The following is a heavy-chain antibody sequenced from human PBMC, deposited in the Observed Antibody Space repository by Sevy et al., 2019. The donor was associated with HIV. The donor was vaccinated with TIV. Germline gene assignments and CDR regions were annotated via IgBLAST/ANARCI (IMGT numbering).Heavy chain of an antibody. CDR3: AKLQSAFDFWSGYYPGY. Sequence: GGSLRLSCAASGFTFSSYAMSWVRQAPGKGLEWVSAISGSGGSTYYADSVKGRFTISRDNSKNTLYLQMNSLRAEDTAVYYCAKLQSAFDFWSGYYPGYWSQGTLVTVSS. CDR2: ISGSGGST. V-gene: IGHV3-23*01. J-gene: IGHJ4*02. CDR1: GFTFSSYA. D-gene: IGHD3-3*01.